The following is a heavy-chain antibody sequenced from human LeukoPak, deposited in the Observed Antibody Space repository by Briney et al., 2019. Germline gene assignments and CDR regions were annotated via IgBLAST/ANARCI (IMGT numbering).Heavy chain of an antibody. CDR2: IYYSVST. Sequence: SETLSLTCTVSGGSISSYYWSWIRQPPGKGLEWIGYIYYSVSTNYNPSLKSRVTISVDTSKNQFSLKLSSVTAADTAVYYCARGGYYGSGSYQGFDYWGQGTLVTVSS. J-gene: IGHJ4*02. CDR1: GGSISSYY. CDR3: ARGGYYGSGSYQGFDY. V-gene: IGHV4-59*01. D-gene: IGHD3-10*01.